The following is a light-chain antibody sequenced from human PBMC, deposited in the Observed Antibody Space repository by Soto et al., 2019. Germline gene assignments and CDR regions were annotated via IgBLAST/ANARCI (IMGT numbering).Light chain of an antibody. CDR1: TLTKQY. Sequence: SYELTQSPSVSLSPGQTARITCSGDTLTKQYAYWYQQKPGQAPLLVIHKDTERPSGIPERFSGSSSGTTVTLTISGVQAEGEADYYCQSADSTVGYRAVFGPGTKLTVL. CDR2: KDT. V-gene: IGLV3-25*02. CDR3: QSADSTVGYRAV. J-gene: IGLJ1*01.